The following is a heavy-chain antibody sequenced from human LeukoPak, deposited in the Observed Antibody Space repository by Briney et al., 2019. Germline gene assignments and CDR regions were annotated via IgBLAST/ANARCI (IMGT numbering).Heavy chain of an antibody. CDR3: ARDVPGWFDP. V-gene: IGHV4-61*02. CDR1: GGSISSGSYY. J-gene: IGHJ5*02. CDR2: IYTSGST. Sequence: PSETLSLTCTVSGGSISSGSYYWSWIRQPAGKGLEWIGRIYTSGSTNYNPSLKSRVTILVDTSKNQFSLKLSSVTAADTAVYYCARDVPGWFDPWGQGTLVTVSS.